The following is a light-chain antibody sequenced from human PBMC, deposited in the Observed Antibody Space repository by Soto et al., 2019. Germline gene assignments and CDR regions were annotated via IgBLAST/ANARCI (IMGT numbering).Light chain of an antibody. CDR3: TSFTSSNTVV. V-gene: IGLV2-14*01. Sequence: QSVLTQPASVSGSPGQPITISCAGTSSDIGYYNYVSWYQQHPGKAPKLMIYQVSHRPSGVSNRFSGSKSGYTASLTISGLQAEDEADYHCTSFTSSNTVVFGGGTKLTVL. J-gene: IGLJ3*02. CDR2: QVS. CDR1: SSDIGYYNY.